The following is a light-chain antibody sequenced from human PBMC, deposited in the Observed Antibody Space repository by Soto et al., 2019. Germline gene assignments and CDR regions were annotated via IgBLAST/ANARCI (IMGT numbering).Light chain of an antibody. CDR1: QSIPTY. Sequence: DIQLTQSPSSLSASVGDRVTITCRASQSIPTYLNWYHLKPGKAPNLLIYTACSLQSGVPSRFSGSGSGTDFTLTISSLQPEDSETYYCQYRGTFGQGTKVDIK. V-gene: IGKV1-39*01. CDR2: TAC. J-gene: IGKJ1*01. CDR3: QYRGT.